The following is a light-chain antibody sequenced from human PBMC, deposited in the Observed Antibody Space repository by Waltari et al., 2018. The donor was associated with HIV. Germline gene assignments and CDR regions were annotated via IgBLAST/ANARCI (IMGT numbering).Light chain of an antibody. CDR1: QSVSSN. CDR3: QQYNSWPGT. CDR2: DAS. Sequence: EIVMTQSPATLSVSPGERATLSCRASQSVSSNLAWYQHKPGQAPRLLIYDASTRDTGIPARFSGSGSGTEFTLTISSLQSEDFAVYYCQQYNSWPGTFGQGTKVEIK. V-gene: IGKV3-15*01. J-gene: IGKJ1*01.